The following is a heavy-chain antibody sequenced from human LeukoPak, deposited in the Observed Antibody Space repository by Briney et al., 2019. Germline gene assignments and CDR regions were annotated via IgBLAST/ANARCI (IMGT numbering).Heavy chain of an antibody. CDR2: IYYSGST. J-gene: IGHJ5*02. Sequence: SETLSLTCTVSDDSITMYYWSWIRQPPGKGLEWIGYIYYSGSTNYNPSLKSRVTISVDTSKNQFSLKLSSVTAADTAVYYCAREGLETNWFDPWGQGTLVTVSS. D-gene: IGHD3/OR15-3a*01. V-gene: IGHV4-59*01. CDR3: AREGLETNWFDP. CDR1: DDSITMYY.